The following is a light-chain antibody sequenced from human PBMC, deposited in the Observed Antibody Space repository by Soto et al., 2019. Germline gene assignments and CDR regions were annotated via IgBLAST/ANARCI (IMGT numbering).Light chain of an antibody. Sequence: QPVLTQLPSASASLGASVTLTCTLSSGYSNYKVDWYQQRPGKGPQFVMGVGTGGIVASKGDGIPDRFSVLGSGLNRNLAIENIQKEDESDYRCGADQGSGSTWVFGGGSQLTVL. CDR3: GADQGSGSTWV. CDR1: SGYSNYK. J-gene: IGLJ2*01. CDR2: VGTGGIVA. V-gene: IGLV9-49*01.